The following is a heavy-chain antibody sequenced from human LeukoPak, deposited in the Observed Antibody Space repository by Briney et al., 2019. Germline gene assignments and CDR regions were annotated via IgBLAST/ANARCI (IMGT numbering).Heavy chain of an antibody. CDR3: AREGAAAADN. D-gene: IGHD6-13*01. Sequence: PSETLSLTCTVSGGSISSGGYYWSWIRQHPGKGLEWIGYIYYSGSTYYNPSLKSRVTTSVDTSKNQFSLKLSSVTAADTAVYYCAREGAAAADNWGQGTLVTVSS. CDR1: GGSISSGGYY. V-gene: IGHV4-31*03. J-gene: IGHJ4*02. CDR2: IYYSGST.